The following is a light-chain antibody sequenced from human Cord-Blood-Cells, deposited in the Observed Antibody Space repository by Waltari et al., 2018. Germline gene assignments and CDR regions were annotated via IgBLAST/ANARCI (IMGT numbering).Light chain of an antibody. V-gene: IGLV2-23*02. CDR2: EVS. J-gene: IGLJ2*01. CDR3: CSYAGSSTYVV. Sequence: QSALTQPASVSGSPGQSITISCTGTSSDVGSYNLVSWYQQHPGKAPKLMIDEVSKRPSGVSNRFSGCKSGNTASLTISGLQAEDEADYYCCSYAGSSTYVVFGGGTKLTVL. CDR1: SSDVGSYNL.